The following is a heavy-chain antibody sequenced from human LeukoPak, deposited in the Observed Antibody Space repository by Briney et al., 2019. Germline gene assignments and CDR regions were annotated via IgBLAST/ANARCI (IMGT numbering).Heavy chain of an antibody. Sequence: GGSLRLSCAASGFTFDDYAMHWVRQAPGKGLEWVSGISWNSGNIGYADSVKGRFTISRDNAKNSLYPQMNSLRAEDTALYYCAKDIGDSGSYTPFDYWGQGTLVTVSS. D-gene: IGHD3-10*01. J-gene: IGHJ4*02. CDR1: GFTFDDYA. CDR3: AKDIGDSGSYTPFDY. V-gene: IGHV3-9*01. CDR2: ISWNSGNI.